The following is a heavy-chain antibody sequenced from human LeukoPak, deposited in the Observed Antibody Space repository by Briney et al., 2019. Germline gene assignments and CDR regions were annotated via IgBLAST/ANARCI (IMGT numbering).Heavy chain of an antibody. D-gene: IGHD2-2*01. CDR3: AKAVVPAALVYYYYMDV. CDR1: GFTFSSYG. Sequence: PGGSLRLSCAASGFTFSSYGMHWVRQAPGKGLEWVAFIRYDGSNKYYADSVKGRFTISRDNSKNTLYLQMNSLRAEDTAVYYCAKAVVPAALVYYYYMDVWGKGTTVTVSS. J-gene: IGHJ6*03. CDR2: IRYDGSNK. V-gene: IGHV3-30*02.